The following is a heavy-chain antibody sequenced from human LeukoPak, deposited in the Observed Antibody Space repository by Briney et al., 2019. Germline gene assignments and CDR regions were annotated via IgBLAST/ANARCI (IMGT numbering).Heavy chain of an antibody. J-gene: IGHJ5*02. V-gene: IGHV4-34*01. CDR3: ARGLRYSGYVGLNWLDP. CDR1: GGSFSGYY. Sequence: SETLSLTCAVYGGSFSGYYWSWIRQPPGKGLEWIGEINHSGSTNYNPSLKSRVTISVDTSKNQFSLKLSSVTAADTAVYYCARGLRYSGYVGLNWLDPWGQGTLVTVSS. CDR2: INHSGST. D-gene: IGHD5-12*01.